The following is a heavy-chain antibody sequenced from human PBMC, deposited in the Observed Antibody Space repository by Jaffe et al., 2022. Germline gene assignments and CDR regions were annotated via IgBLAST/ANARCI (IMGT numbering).Heavy chain of an antibody. D-gene: IGHD3-16*01. CDR3: ARDTYGLIY. CDR2: IYYSGST. V-gene: IGHV4-59*01. J-gene: IGHJ4*02. CDR1: GGSISSYY. Sequence: QVQLQESGPGLVKPSETLSLTCTVSGGSISSYYWSWIRQPPGKGLEWIGYIYYSGSTNYNPSLKSRVTISVDTSKNQFSLKLSSVTAADTAVYYCARDTYGLIYWGQGTLVTVSS.